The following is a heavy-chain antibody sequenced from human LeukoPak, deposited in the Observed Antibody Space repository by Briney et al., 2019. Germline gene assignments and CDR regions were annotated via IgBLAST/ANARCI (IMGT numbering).Heavy chain of an antibody. CDR1: GFTFRSYA. V-gene: IGHV3-23*01. Sequence: GGSLRLSCAASGFTFRSYAMSWVRQAPGKGPEWVAAIGGSGGTTYYADSVKGRFTISRDNSKNTLLLQMNSLRAEDTAVYYCAKDPKGSTVTTYWIVWWGQGTLVTVSS. CDR2: IGGSGGTT. J-gene: IGHJ4*02. CDR3: AKDPKGSTVTTYWIVW. D-gene: IGHD4-17*01.